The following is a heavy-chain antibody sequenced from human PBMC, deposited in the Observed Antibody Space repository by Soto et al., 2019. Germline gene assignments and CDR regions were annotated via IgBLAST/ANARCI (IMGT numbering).Heavy chain of an antibody. J-gene: IGHJ4*02. D-gene: IGHD3-3*01. Sequence: TLSLTCTVSGGSISSGGYYWSWIRQHPGKGLEWLGCIYGSGITFYNPSLQSRVILSMDTSKNQFSLKLSSVTAADTAVYYCARKQSGFFYGIDYWGQGTLVTVSS. V-gene: IGHV4-31*03. CDR2: IYGSGIT. CDR3: ARKQSGFFYGIDY. CDR1: GGSISSGGYY.